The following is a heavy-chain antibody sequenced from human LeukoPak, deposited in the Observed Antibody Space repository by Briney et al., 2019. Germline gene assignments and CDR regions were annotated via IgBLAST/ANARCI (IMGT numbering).Heavy chain of an antibody. CDR3: ARTHCSGGRCSHPDHLDT. V-gene: IGHV1-18*04. D-gene: IGHD2-15*01. J-gene: IGHJ5*02. Sequence: APVKVSCKASGYTFSSYGITWVRQAPGQGLERMGWISGDTGNTDYVQKFQGRISMTTDTSTTTVYMELRSLRSDDTAVYYCARTHCSGGRCSHPDHLDTWGQGTLVTVFS. CDR1: GYTFSSYG. CDR2: ISGDTGNT.